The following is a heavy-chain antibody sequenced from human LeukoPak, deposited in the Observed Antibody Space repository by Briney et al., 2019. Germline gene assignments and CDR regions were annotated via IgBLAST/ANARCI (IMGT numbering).Heavy chain of an antibody. J-gene: IGHJ3*02. CDR3: ARGRFLDAFDI. Sequence: SSESLSLTCTASGGSISSYYWSWIRQPPGKGLEWIGYIYYSGSTKYNPSLKSRVTISVDTSKNQFSLKLSSLTAADTAVYYCARGRFLDAFDIWGQGTMVTVSS. V-gene: IGHV4-59*01. D-gene: IGHD3-3*01. CDR2: IYYSGST. CDR1: GGSISSYY.